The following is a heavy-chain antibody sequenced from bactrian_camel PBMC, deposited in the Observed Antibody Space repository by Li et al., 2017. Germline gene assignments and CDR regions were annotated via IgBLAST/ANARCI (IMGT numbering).Heavy chain of an antibody. CDR1: GYSGSGSC. D-gene: IGHD4*01. Sequence: DVQLVESGGGSVESGGSLTLSCVASGYSGSGSCMGWFRQAPGKEREGVATIDRDGVTSYADSVKGRFTISEDSAKNTLSLQMNSLKPEDTAMYYCAANVIIATMNGILSLHAGPDTYYGQGTQVTVS. CDR2: IDRDGVT. V-gene: IGHV3S42*01. J-gene: IGHJ4*01.